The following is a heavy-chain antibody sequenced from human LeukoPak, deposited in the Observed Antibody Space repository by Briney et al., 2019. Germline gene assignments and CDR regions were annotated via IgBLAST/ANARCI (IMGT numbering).Heavy chain of an antibody. CDR1: GGTFSSYA. CDR3: ARGPGVARYHSGWFDP. D-gene: IGHD1-1*01. J-gene: IGHJ5*02. Sequence: ASVKVSCKASGGTFSSYAISWVRQAPGQGLEWMGRIIPILGIANYAQKFQGRVTITADKSTSTAYMELSSLRSEDTAVYYCARGPGVARYHSGWFDPWGQGTLVTVSS. V-gene: IGHV1-69*04. CDR2: IIPILGIA.